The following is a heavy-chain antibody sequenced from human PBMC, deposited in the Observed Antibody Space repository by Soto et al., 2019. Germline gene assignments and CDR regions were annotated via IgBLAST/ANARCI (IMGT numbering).Heavy chain of an antibody. Sequence: PGGSLRLSCAASGFTFSTYAMSWVRQAPGMGLKWVSGTSGSGGSTNYADSVKGRFTIFKDNSKNTLYLQMNSLRVEDTAVYYCAKDSTGYYDFWSGSGQSLYFDYWGQGTLVTVS. V-gene: IGHV3-23*01. CDR3: AKDSTGYYDFWSGSGQSLYFDY. D-gene: IGHD3-3*01. CDR2: TSGSGGST. CDR1: GFTFSTYA. J-gene: IGHJ4*02.